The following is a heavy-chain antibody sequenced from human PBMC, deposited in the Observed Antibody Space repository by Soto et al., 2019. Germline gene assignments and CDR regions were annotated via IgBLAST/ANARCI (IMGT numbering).Heavy chain of an antibody. D-gene: IGHD5-18*01. CDR3: ATGGRGYSSAPRFYFEY. J-gene: IGHJ4*02. CDR2: ILTIFDTT. V-gene: IGHV1-69*01. Sequence: QVQLVQSGAEVKKPGSSVKVSCQASGGIFSSNAISWVRQAPGQGLEWMGGILTIFDTTHYAQKFQGRVTITADESTSTAYMELSSLKSEDTALDYCATGGRGYSSAPRFYFEYWGQGTLVTVSS. CDR1: GGIFSSNA.